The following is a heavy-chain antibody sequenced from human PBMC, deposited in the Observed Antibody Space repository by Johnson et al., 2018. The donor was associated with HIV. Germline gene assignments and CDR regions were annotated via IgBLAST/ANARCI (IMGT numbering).Heavy chain of an antibody. CDR2: ISSSRSTI. J-gene: IGHJ3*02. V-gene: IGHV3-11*04. CDR3: ARGGDDAFDI. CDR1: GFTFSHYH. Sequence: QEQPVESGGGLVKPGGSLRLSCAASGFTFSHYHTSSIHQAPGQGLAWVSHISSSRSTIYYADSVKGRCTISRDNAKNSLCLQMNSLRAEDTAVYYCARGGDDAFDIWGQGTMVTVSS. D-gene: IGHD7-27*01.